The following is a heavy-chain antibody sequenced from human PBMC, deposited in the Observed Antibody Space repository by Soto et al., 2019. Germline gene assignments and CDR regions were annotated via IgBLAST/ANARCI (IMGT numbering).Heavy chain of an antibody. V-gene: IGHV1-18*01. CDR2: ISPYTGDT. J-gene: IGHJ6*02. D-gene: IGHD3-16*01. Sequence: QVQLVQSGDEMKKPGASVRVSCKASGYIFVNYGIAWVRQAPGQGLEWMGWISPYTGDTHSASKVQGRLTMTTDTSTSTAYMDLGSLPSADTAVYYCAMVDNYVPPTPQDVWGQGTTVTVSS. CDR3: AMVDNYVPPTPQDV. CDR1: GYIFVNYG.